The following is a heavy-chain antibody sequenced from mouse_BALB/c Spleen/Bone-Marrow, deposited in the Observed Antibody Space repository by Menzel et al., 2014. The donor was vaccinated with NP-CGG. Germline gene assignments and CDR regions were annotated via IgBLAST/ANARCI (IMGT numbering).Heavy chain of an antibody. V-gene: IGHV14-3*02. CDR2: IDPANGNT. Sequence: VQLQQSGAELVKPGALVKLSCTASGFNIKDTYMHWVKQRPEQGLEWIGRIDPANGNTKYDPKFQGKATITADTSFNTAYLQLSSLTSEDTAVYYCARYDYGVYFDYWGQGTTLTVSS. CDR1: GFNIKDTY. CDR3: ARYDYGVYFDY. D-gene: IGHD2-4*01. J-gene: IGHJ2*01.